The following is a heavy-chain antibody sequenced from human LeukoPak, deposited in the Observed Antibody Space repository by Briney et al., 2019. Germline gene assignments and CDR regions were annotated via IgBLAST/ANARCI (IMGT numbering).Heavy chain of an antibody. J-gene: IGHJ4*02. CDR2: IDPDGSST. CDR1: GFTFSQYW. D-gene: IGHD4-11*01. Sequence: GGSLRLSCEASGFTFSQYWMLWVRQAPGKGLVWVSRIDPDGSSTNYADSVKGRFTISRDNAKNTLYLQLNSLRAEDTAVYYCAREDYSNYAPYFDYWGQGTLVTVSS. V-gene: IGHV3-74*01. CDR3: AREDYSNYAPYFDY.